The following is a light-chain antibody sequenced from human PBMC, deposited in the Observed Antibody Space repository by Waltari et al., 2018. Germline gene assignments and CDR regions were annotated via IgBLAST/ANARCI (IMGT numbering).Light chain of an antibody. Sequence: EIVMTQSPATLFVSPGERATLSCSASQCVSSNLDCYQQKPGQAPRLLIYGASPRATGIPARFSGSGSGTEFTLTISSLQSEDFAVYYCQQYNNWPPLTFGGGTKVEIK. CDR3: QQYNNWPPLT. J-gene: IGKJ4*01. V-gene: IGKV3-15*01. CDR1: QCVSSN. CDR2: GAS.